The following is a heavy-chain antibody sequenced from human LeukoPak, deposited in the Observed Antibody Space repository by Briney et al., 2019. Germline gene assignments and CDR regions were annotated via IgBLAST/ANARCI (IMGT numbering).Heavy chain of an antibody. CDR2: IRSKAYGGTT. D-gene: IGHD4-23*01. J-gene: IGHJ4*02. CDR1: GFIFGDYA. CDR3: TRYGGNSFNC. Sequence: GGSLRLSCTASGFIFGDYAMSWVRQAPGKGPEWVGFIRSKAYGGTTEYAASVKGRFTISRDDSKSIAFLQMNSLKTEDTAVYYCTRYGGNSFNCWGQGTLVTVSS. V-gene: IGHV3-49*04.